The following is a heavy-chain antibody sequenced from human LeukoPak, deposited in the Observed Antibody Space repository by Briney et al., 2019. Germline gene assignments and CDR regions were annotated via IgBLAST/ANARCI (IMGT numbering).Heavy chain of an antibody. Sequence: SVKVSCKASGFTFTSSAVQWVRPARGQRLEWIGWIVVGSGNTNYAQKFQERVTITRDMSTSTAYMELSSLRSEDTAVYYCAAGFYDSSGYYLRGDAFDIWGQGTMVTVSS. CDR1: GFTFTSSA. V-gene: IGHV1-58*01. D-gene: IGHD3-22*01. J-gene: IGHJ3*02. CDR2: IVVGSGNT. CDR3: AAGFYDSSGYYLRGDAFDI.